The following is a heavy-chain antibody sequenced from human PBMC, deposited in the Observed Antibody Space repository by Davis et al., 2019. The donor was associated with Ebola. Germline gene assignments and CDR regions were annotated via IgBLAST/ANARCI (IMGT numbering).Heavy chain of an antibody. V-gene: IGHV3-11*01. J-gene: IGHJ6*02. D-gene: IGHD3-3*01. CDR2: ISSSGSTI. Sequence: GGSLRLSCAASGFTFSDYYMSWIRQAPGKGLEWVLYISSSGSTISYTDSVKGRFTISRDNAKNSLYLQMNSLRAEDTAVYYCARFLKGLWSGYYGGMDVWGQGTTVTVSS. CDR3: ARFLKGLWSGYYGGMDV. CDR1: GFTFSDYY.